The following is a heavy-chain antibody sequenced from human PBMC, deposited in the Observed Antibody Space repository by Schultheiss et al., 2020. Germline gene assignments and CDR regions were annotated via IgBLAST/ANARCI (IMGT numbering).Heavy chain of an antibody. CDR1: GFTFSSYS. V-gene: IGHV3-15*01. CDR2: IRSKAYGGTT. D-gene: IGHD3-3*01. CDR3: TTETIFGVVSYGEDY. J-gene: IGHJ4*02. Sequence: GGSLRLSCAASGFTFSSYSMNWVRQAPGKGLEWVGFIRSKAYGGTTEYAASVKGRFTISRDDSKNTLYLQMNSLKTEDTAVYYCTTETIFGVVSYGEDYWGQGTLVTVSS.